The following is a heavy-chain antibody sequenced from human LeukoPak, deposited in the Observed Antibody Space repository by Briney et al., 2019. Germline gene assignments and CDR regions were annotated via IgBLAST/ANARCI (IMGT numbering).Heavy chain of an antibody. D-gene: IGHD6-19*01. V-gene: IGHV3-21*01. J-gene: IGHJ4*02. CDR3: ARLERSGIAVY. CDR2: ISSSSSYI. Sequence: PGGSLKLSCAASGFTFSGSAIHWVRQASGKGLEWVSSISSSSSYIYYADSVKGRFTISRDNAKNSLYLQMNSLRAEDTAVYYCARLERSGIAVYWGQGTLVTVSS. CDR1: GFTFSGSA.